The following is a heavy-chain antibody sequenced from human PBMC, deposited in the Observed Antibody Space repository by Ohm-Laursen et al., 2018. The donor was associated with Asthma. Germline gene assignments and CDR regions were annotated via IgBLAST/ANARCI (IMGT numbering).Heavy chain of an antibody. J-gene: IGHJ3*02. CDR2: ISAYNGNT. Sequence: SVKVSCNASGYTFTSYAMHWVRQAPGQRLEWMGWISAYNGNTNYAQRVQGRVTMTTDTSTNTAYMELRSLRSDDTAVYFCARTYCSGGGCDSFDTFDIWGQGTMVTVSS. D-gene: IGHD2-15*01. V-gene: IGHV1-18*01. CDR1: GYTFTSYA. CDR3: ARTYCSGGGCDSFDTFDI.